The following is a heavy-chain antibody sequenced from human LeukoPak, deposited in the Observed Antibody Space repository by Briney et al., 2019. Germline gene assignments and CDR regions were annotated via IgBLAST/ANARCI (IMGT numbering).Heavy chain of an antibody. CDR1: GFTFSYYA. J-gene: IGHJ4*02. D-gene: IGHD3-10*01. CDR3: TKDQRGYGRIVDY. CDR2: ISGSGSST. V-gene: IGHV3-23*01. Sequence: GGSLRLSCAASGFTFSYYAMSWVRQAPGKGLEWVSSISGSGSSTYYADSVKGRFTISRDNSNNTLYLQMNSLRAADTAVYYCTKDQRGYGRIVDYWGQGTLVTISS.